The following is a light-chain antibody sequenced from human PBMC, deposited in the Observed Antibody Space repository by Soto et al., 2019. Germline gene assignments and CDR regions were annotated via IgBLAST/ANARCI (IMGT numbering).Light chain of an antibody. CDR2: TND. J-gene: IGLJ1*01. V-gene: IGLV1-47*02. Sequence: QSVLTQPPSASGTPGQRVTISCSGSSFNIGSNSVNWYQQLPGTAPKLLIYTNDQRPSGVPDRFSGSKSGTSASLAIRGLRSEDEADYCCASWDDGLSGYVFGTGTKLTVL. CDR3: ASWDDGLSGYV. CDR1: SFNIGSNS.